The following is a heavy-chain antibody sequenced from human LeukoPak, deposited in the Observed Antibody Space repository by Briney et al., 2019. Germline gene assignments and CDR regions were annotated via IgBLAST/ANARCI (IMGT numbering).Heavy chain of an antibody. J-gene: IGHJ6*03. CDR1: GFTFTTYW. CDR3: ARDSSGWTRHYYYYMDV. D-gene: IGHD6-19*01. CDR2: INQDGSEK. V-gene: IGHV3-7*01. Sequence: GGSLRLSCAASGFTFTTYWMTWVRQAPGKGLEWVADINQDGSEKYFVDSVKGRFTISRDNAKNSLYLQMNSLRAEDTAVYYCARDSSGWTRHYYYYMDVWGKGTTVTVSS.